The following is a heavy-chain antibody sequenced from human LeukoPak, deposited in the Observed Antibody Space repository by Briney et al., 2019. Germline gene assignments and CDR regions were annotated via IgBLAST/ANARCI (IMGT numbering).Heavy chain of an antibody. Sequence: SSETLSLTCAVYGGSFSGYYWSWIRQPPGKGLEWIGEINHSGSTNYNPSLKSRVTISVDTSKNQFSLKLSSVTAADTAVYYCARGGAYYYDSSGYYAYYYYYYMDVWGKGTMVTVSS. D-gene: IGHD3-22*01. CDR3: ARGGAYYYDSSGYYAYYYYYYMDV. CDR1: GGSFSGYY. J-gene: IGHJ6*03. CDR2: INHSGST. V-gene: IGHV4-34*01.